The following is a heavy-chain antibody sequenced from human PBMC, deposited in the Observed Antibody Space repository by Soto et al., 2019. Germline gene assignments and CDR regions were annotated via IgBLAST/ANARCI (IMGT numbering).Heavy chain of an antibody. CDR2: IYYSGST. V-gene: IGHV4-30-4*01. Sequence: QVQLQESGPGLVKPSQTLSLTCTVSGGSISSGDYYWGWIRQPPGKGLEWIGYIYYSGSTYYNPSLKSRVTISVDTYKNKFSLKLSSVAAAYTAVYYCARAIDILTRYYFDYWGQGTLVTVSS. D-gene: IGHD3-9*01. J-gene: IGHJ4*02. CDR3: ARAIDILTRYYFDY. CDR1: GGSISSGDYY.